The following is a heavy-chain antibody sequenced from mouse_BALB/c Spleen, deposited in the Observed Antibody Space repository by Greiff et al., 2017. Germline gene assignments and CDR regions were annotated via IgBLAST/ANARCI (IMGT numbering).Heavy chain of an antibody. Sequence: VQLQQSGAELVKPGASVKLSCTASGFNIKDTYMHWVKQRPEQGLEWIGRIDPANGNTNYAPKFQGRATITADTSSNTAYLQLSSLTSEDTAVYYCAGYYYGSTLDYWGQGTTLTVSS. CDR3: AGYYYGSTLDY. D-gene: IGHD1-1*01. J-gene: IGHJ2*01. V-gene: IGHV14-3*02. CDR1: GFNIKDTY. CDR2: IDPANGNT.